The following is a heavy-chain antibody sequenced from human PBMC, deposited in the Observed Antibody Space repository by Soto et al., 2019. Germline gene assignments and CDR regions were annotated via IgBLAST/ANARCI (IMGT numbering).Heavy chain of an antibody. D-gene: IGHD1-1*01. Sequence: QVQLQQWGAGLLKPSETLSLTCAVYGGFVTSGSYYWSWIRQPPGKGLEWLGEMSHSGGTHFNPSLTSRVTISVATSKNQFTLKMSSVPAADTALYYCARVERGTATTVVDAFDIWGPGTMVTVSS. CDR3: ARVERGTATTVVDAFDI. V-gene: IGHV4-34*01. CDR2: MSHSGGT. CDR1: GGFVTSGSYY. J-gene: IGHJ3*02.